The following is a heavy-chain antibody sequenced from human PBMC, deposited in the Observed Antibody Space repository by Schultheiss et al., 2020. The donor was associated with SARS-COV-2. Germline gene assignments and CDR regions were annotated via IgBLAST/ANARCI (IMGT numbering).Heavy chain of an antibody. CDR2: IIPILGKA. J-gene: IGHJ5*02. D-gene: IGHD3-10*01. V-gene: IGHV1-69*10. Sequence: SVKVSCKASGYTFTAYYLHWVRQAPGQGLEWMGGIIPILGKANYAQKFQGRVTITADELTTTVYMELSSLSSEDTAVYYCAREYGSGGYQVDPWGQGTLVTVSS. CDR3: AREYGSGGYQVDP. CDR1: GYTFTAYY.